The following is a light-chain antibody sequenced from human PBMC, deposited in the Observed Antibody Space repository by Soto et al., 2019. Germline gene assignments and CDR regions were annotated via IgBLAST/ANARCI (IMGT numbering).Light chain of an antibody. J-gene: IGKJ1*01. V-gene: IGKV1-5*01. Sequence: DIQMTQSPSSLSASLGDRVTITCRACQSITYRLAWYQQKPGTAPKLLIYDASSLETGVPSTFSGSGSGTEFTLTITSLQPDDFATYYCQQYNSYSWTFGQGTKVDI. CDR2: DAS. CDR3: QQYNSYSWT. CDR1: QSITYR.